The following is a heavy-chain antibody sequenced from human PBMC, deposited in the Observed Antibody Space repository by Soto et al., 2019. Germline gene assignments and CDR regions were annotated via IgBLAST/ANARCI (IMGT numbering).Heavy chain of an antibody. CDR2: IYTSGST. CDR3: ARLGAHSWYGTNWFDP. D-gene: IGHD6-13*01. J-gene: IGHJ5*02. V-gene: IGHV4-4*07. CDR1: GGSISSYY. Sequence: TLSLTCTVSGGSISSYYWSWIRQPAGKGLEWIGRIYTSGSTNYNPSLKSRVTMSVDTSKNQFSLKLSSVTAADTAVYYCARLGAHSWYGTNWFDPWGQGTLVTVSS.